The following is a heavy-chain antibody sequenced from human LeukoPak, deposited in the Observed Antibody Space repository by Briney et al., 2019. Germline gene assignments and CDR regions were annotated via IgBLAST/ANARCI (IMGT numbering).Heavy chain of an antibody. CDR2: IYYSGST. J-gene: IGHJ5*02. CDR3: ARDLSMRGYYDSSGYPT. V-gene: IGHV4-31*03. Sequence: SQTLSLTCTVSGGSISSGGYYWSWIRQHPGKGLEWIGYIYYSGSTYYNPSLKSRVTISADTSKNQFSLKLSSVTAADTAVYYCARDLSMRGYYDSSGYPTWGQGTLVTVSS. D-gene: IGHD3-22*01. CDR1: GGSISSGGYY.